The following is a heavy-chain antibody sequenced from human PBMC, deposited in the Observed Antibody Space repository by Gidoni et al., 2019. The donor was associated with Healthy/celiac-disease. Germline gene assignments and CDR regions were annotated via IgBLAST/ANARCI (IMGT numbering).Heavy chain of an antibody. CDR1: GFTFGDYA. J-gene: IGHJ4*02. Sequence: EVQLVESGGGLVQPGRSLRLSCTASGFTFGDYAMSWVRQAPGKGLEWVGFIRSKAYGGATEYAASVKGRFTISRDDSKSIAYLQMNSLKTEDTAVYYCTRSSGSYNYFDYWGQGTLVTVSS. CDR3: TRSSGSYNYFDY. D-gene: IGHD3-10*01. V-gene: IGHV3-49*04. CDR2: IRSKAYGGAT.